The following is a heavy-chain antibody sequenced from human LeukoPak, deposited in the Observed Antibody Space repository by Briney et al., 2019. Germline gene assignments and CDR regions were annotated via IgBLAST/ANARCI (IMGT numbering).Heavy chain of an antibody. Sequence: GRSLRPSCAASGFTFSSYGMHWVRQAPGKGLEWVAVIWYDRNTKYYADSVKGRLTISRDNSKNTLYLQMNSLRAEDTAVYYCARSGWYDSYYSDSWGQGTLVTVSS. D-gene: IGHD6-19*01. CDR1: GFTFSSYG. CDR2: IWYDRNTK. V-gene: IGHV3-33*01. J-gene: IGHJ4*02. CDR3: ARSGWYDSYYSDS.